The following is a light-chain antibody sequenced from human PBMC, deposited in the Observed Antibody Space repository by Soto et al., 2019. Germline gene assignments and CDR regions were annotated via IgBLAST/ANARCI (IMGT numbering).Light chain of an antibody. J-gene: IGLJ3*02. V-gene: IGLV1-44*01. CDR3: AAWDDSLNGPV. CDR1: SSNIGSHS. Sequence: QSVLTQSPSASGTPGQTVTISCSGSSSNIGSHSVNWYQQLPGTAPKLIIYKNNQRPSGVPDRFSDSKSGTSASLAISGLQSDDEADYYCAAWDDSLNGPVFGGGTKLTVL. CDR2: KNN.